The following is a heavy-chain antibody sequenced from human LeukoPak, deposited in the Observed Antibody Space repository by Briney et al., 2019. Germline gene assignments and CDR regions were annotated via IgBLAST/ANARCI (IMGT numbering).Heavy chain of an antibody. CDR3: ASTIFGVDPYFDY. CDR1: GFTFSSYS. D-gene: IGHD3-3*01. Sequence: PGGSLRLSCAASGFTFSSYSMNWVRQAPGKGLEWVSYISSSSSTIYYADSVKGRFTISRDNAKNSLYLQMNSLRAEDTAVYYCASTIFGVDPYFDYWGQGTLVTVFS. V-gene: IGHV3-48*01. CDR2: ISSSSSTI. J-gene: IGHJ4*02.